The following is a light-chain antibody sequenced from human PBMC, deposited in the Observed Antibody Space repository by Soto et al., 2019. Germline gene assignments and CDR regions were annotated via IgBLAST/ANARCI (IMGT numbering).Light chain of an antibody. CDR2: SAS. CDR1: QGTSTW. CDR3: QQANSFPLT. V-gene: IGKV1-12*01. Sequence: DIHMTHSPSSGSASVGDRVTITCRASQGTSTWVSWYQQKPGKAPRLLIYSASSLQIGVPPRFSGSGSGTHFTLTIRSLQPEDFATYYCQQANSFPLTFGGGTKVDIK. J-gene: IGKJ4*01.